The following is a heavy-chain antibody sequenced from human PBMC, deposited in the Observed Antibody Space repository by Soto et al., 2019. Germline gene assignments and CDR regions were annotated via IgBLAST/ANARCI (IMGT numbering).Heavy chain of an antibody. Sequence: SVKVSCKASGGTFSSYTISWVRQAPGQGLERMGRIIPILGIANYSQKFQGRVTITADKSTSTAYMELSSLRSEDTAVYYCASARYCFTPPCHPSSFDYYNYGMDVWGDWTAVT. CDR1: GGTFSSYT. J-gene: IGHJ6*02. V-gene: IGHV1-69*02. CDR2: IIPILGIA. CDR3: ASARYCFTPPCHPSSFDYYNYGMDV. D-gene: IGHD2-15*01.